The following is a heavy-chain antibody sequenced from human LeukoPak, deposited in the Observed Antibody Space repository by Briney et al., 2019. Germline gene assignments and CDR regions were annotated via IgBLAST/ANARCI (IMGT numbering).Heavy chain of an antibody. J-gene: IGHJ4*02. D-gene: IGHD4-11*01. CDR1: TGSINSYY. CDR3: ARHIIYSKKPSFDH. V-gene: IGHV4-59*01. CDR2: IDYSGST. Sequence: PSETQSLTCTVATGSINSYYCSWIRQPPGKGLEWIGYIDYSGSTNYNPSLKSRVTISVDTSKNQFSLQLSSVTAADAAVYYCARHIIYSKKPSFDHWGQGTLVTVSS.